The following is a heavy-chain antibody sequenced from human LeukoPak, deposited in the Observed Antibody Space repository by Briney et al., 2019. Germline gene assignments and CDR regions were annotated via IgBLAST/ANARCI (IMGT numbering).Heavy chain of an antibody. Sequence: KTSETLSLTCTVSGGSISSYYWSWIRQPPGKGLEWIGYIYYSGSTNYNPSLKSRVTISVDTSKNQFSLKLSSVTAADTAVYYCARGFRGASFDYWGQGTLVTVSS. J-gene: IGHJ4*02. CDR2: IYYSGST. D-gene: IGHD1-26*01. CDR1: GGSISSYY. V-gene: IGHV4-59*01. CDR3: ARGFRGASFDY.